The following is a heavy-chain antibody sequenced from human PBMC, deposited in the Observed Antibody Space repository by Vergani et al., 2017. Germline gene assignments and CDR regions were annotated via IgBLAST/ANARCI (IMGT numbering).Heavy chain of an antibody. CDR2: IYYSGST. Sequence: QLQLQESGPGLVKPSETLSLTCTVSGGSISSSSYYWGWIRQPPGKGLEWIGSIYYSGSTYYNPSLKSRVTISVDTSKNQFSLKLSSVTAADTAVYYCARLIVLNSGYDECYFDYWGQGTLVTVSS. CDR3: ARLIVLNSGYDECYFDY. J-gene: IGHJ4*02. V-gene: IGHV4-39*01. CDR1: GGSISSSSYY. D-gene: IGHD5-12*01.